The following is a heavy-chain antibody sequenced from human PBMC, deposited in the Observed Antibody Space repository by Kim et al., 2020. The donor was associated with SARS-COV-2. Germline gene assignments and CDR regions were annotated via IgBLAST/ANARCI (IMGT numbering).Heavy chain of an antibody. D-gene: IGHD4-17*01. CDR1: GGSISSSISY. Sequence: SETLSLTCSVSGGSISSSISYWGWIRQPPGKGLEWIGSLSYSGRTYYNPSLKSRVTISVDTSKNQFSLNLSSVTAADTAVYYCAGLYAYNCFDPWGRGTLVTVSS. J-gene: IGHJ5*02. CDR2: LSYSGRT. V-gene: IGHV4-39*01. CDR3: AGLYAYNCFDP.